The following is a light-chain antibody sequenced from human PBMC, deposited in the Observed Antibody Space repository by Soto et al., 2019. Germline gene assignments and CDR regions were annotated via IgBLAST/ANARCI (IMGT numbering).Light chain of an antibody. CDR2: SNN. J-gene: IGLJ2*01. Sequence: QAVVTQPPSASGTPGQRVTISCSGSSSNIGSNTVNWYQQLPGTDPKLLIYSNNQRPSGVPDRFSGSKSGTSASLAISGLQSEDEADYYCAAWDDSLNGPVFGGGTKVTVL. V-gene: IGLV1-44*01. CDR3: AAWDDSLNGPV. CDR1: SSNIGSNT.